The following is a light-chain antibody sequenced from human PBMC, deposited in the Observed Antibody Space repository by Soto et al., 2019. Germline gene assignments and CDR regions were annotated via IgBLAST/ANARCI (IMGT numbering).Light chain of an antibody. CDR3: PQYYCPWT. Sequence: DIVMTQSPDSLAVSLGERATINCKSSQSILYSSNNKNYLAWYQQKPGQPPKLLIYWASTRESGVPDRFSGSGSGTDFTLTNRSPQAEDVAVYFCPQYYCPWTFGQGTKVEIK. V-gene: IGKV4-1*01. CDR1: QSILYSSNNKNY. CDR2: WAS. J-gene: IGKJ1*01.